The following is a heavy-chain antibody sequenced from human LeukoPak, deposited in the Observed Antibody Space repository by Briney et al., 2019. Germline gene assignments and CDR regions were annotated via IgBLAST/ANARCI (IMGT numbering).Heavy chain of an antibody. CDR2: ITSSGSTI. J-gene: IGHJ4*02. D-gene: IGHD3-22*01. V-gene: IGHV3-48*03. Sequence: GSLRLSCAASGFTFSIYEMNWVRQAPGKGLEWVSYITSSGSTIYYADSVKGRFTISRDNAKNSLYLQMNSLRAEDTAVYYCAREWGYDDSSGHWGQGTLVTVPS. CDR1: GFTFSIYE. CDR3: AREWGYDDSSGH.